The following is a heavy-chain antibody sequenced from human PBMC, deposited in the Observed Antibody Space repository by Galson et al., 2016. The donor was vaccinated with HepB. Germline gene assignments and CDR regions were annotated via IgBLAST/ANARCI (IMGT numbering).Heavy chain of an antibody. J-gene: IGHJ3*02. V-gene: IGHV4-39*01. CDR3: ARLQVGSITKGFET. Sequence: AWIRQPPGKGLDWIGSIYYSGTTHYNPSLQSRVTISVDTSKNQFSLTLASVSAADTSVYYCARLQVGSITKGFETWGQGTMVTVSS. CDR2: IYYSGTT. D-gene: IGHD3-3*01.